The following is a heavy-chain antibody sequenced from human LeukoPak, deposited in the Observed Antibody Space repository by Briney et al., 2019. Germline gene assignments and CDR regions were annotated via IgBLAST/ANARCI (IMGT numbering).Heavy chain of an antibody. CDR2: IYYSWST. Sequence: PSETLSLTCTVSGGSISSYYWSWIRQPPGKGLEWIGYIYYSWSTNYNPSLKSRVTISVDTSKNQFSLKLRPVTPADTAVYYCARGVVIAPQTFDYWGQGTLVTVSS. CDR3: ARGVVIAPQTFDY. J-gene: IGHJ4*02. D-gene: IGHD2-21*01. V-gene: IGHV4-59*01. CDR1: GGSISSYY.